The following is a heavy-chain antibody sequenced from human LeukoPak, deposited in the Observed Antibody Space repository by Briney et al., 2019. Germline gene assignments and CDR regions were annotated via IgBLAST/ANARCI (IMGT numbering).Heavy chain of an antibody. V-gene: IGHV3-30*03. J-gene: IGHJ5*02. CDR3: TRYDSSRFDP. CDR2: IAYDGSRK. CDR1: GFTFSGYG. D-gene: IGHD3-3*01. Sequence: GGSLSLSCAASGFTFSGYGMHWVRQAPGKGLEWVTGIAYDGSRKHYADSVRGRFTISRDNSRNTMDLQMNSLRVEDTAVYHCTRYDSSRFDPWGQGTLAIVSS.